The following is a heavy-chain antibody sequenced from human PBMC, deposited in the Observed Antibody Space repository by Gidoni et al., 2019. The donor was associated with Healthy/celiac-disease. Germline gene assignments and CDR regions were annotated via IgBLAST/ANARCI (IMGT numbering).Heavy chain of an antibody. Sequence: EVQLVESGGGLVQPGGSLRLSCAASGFTFSSYEMNWVRQAPGKGLEWGSYISSSGSTIYYADSGKGRFTISRDNAKNSLYLQMNSLRAEDTAVYYCARARIDFDYWGQGTLVTVSS. D-gene: IGHD1-26*01. CDR2: ISSSGSTI. V-gene: IGHV3-48*03. J-gene: IGHJ4*02. CDR1: GFTFSSYE. CDR3: ARARIDFDY.